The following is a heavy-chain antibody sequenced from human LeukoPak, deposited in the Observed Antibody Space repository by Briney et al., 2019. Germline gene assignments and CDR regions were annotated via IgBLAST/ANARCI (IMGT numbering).Heavy chain of an antibody. CDR1: GGSFSSYS. V-gene: IGHV1-69*05. D-gene: IGHD2/OR15-2a*01. CDR3: ASDSGTTLYYFDY. Sequence: ASVKVSCKASGGSFSSYSIAWVRQAPGQGLEWMEGIIPIFGTANYAQKFQGRVTITTDESTSTVYMELSSLGSEDTAVYYCASDSGTTLYYFDYWGQGTLVTVSS. CDR2: IIPIFGTA. J-gene: IGHJ4*02.